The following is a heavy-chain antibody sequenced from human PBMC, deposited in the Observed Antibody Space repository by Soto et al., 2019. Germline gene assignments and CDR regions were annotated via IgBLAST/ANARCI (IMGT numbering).Heavy chain of an antibody. Sequence: QVQLVQSGAEVKKPGASVKVSCKASGYTFTSYYMHWVRQAPGQGLEWMGIISPSGVSTSYAQKFLGRVTMTWDTSTSTVYMELSRLRSEDTAVYYCVRDPWNYWGQGTLVTVSS. CDR2: ISPSGVST. J-gene: IGHJ4*02. D-gene: IGHD3-3*01. V-gene: IGHV1-46*01. CDR3: VRDPWNY. CDR1: GYTFTSYY.